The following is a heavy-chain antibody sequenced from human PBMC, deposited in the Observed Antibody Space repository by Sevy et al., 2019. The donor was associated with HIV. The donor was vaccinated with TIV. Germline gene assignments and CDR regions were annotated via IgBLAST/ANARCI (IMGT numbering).Heavy chain of an antibody. CDR1: SYSFISGYY. D-gene: IGHD1-26*01. Sequence: SETLSLTCDVSSYSFISGYYWGWIRQPPGKWLEWIGSFYHSGSTYYNPSLKSRVSISVDTSKNHFSLKLSSVTAADTAVYYCASAIVGAFDAFDIWGQGTMVTVSS. CDR2: FYHSGST. V-gene: IGHV4-38-2*01. CDR3: ASAIVGAFDAFDI. J-gene: IGHJ3*02.